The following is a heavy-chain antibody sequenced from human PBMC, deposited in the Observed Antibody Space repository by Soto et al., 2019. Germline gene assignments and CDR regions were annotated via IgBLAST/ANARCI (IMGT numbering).Heavy chain of an antibody. CDR3: ARGFRPIAARPGKNWFDP. D-gene: IGHD6-6*01. Sequence: SETLSLTCAVYGGSFSGYYWSWIRQPPGKGLEWIGEINHSGSTNYNPSLKSRVTISVDTSKNQFSLKLSSVTAADTAVYYCARGFRPIAARPGKNWFDPWGQGTLVTVSS. J-gene: IGHJ5*02. CDR2: INHSGST. CDR1: GGSFSGYY. V-gene: IGHV4-34*01.